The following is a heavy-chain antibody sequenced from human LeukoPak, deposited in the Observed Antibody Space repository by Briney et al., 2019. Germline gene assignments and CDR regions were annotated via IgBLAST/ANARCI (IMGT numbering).Heavy chain of an antibody. CDR3: ARDNRALRFLEWLPRDYYYYYMDV. D-gene: IGHD3-3*01. J-gene: IGHJ6*03. CDR2: IIPIFGTA. Sequence: SVKVSCKASGGTFSSYAISWVRQAPGQGLEWMGGIIPIFGTANYAQKFQGRVTITADKSTSTAYMEPSSLRSEDTAVYYCARDNRALRFLEWLPRDYYYYYMDVWGKGTTVAVSS. V-gene: IGHV1-69*06. CDR1: GGTFSSYA.